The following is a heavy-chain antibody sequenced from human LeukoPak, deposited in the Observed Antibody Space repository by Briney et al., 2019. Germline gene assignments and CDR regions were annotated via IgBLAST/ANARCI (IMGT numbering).Heavy chain of an antibody. CDR3: ASSRDPEDEVVQAAVALRY. CDR2: IIPIFGTA. CDR1: GYTFTGYY. V-gene: IGHV1-69*13. Sequence: PWASVKVSCKASGYTFTGYYMHWVRQAPGQGLEWMGGIIPIFGTANYAQKFQGRVTITADESTSTAYMELSSLRSEDTAVYYCASSRDPEDEVVQAAVALRYWGQGTLVTVSS. D-gene: IGHD2-2*01. J-gene: IGHJ4*02.